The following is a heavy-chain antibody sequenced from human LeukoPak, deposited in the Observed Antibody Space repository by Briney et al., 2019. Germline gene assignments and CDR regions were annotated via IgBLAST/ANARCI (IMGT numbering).Heavy chain of an antibody. D-gene: IGHD3-22*01. CDR2: IISTGSTM. CDR3: ARDSSAYRDAFDI. Sequence: GSLRLSCAASGFTFSDHYMTWIRQAPGKGLGWLSYIISTGSTMYYADSVKGRFTISRDNAKNSLYLQMNSLRAEDTAVYYCARDSSAYRDAFDIWGQGTMVTVSS. J-gene: IGHJ3*02. V-gene: IGHV3-11*04. CDR1: GFTFSDHY.